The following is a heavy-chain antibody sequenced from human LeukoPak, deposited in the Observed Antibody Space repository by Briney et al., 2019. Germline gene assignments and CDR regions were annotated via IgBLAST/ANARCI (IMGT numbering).Heavy chain of an antibody. J-gene: IGHJ4*02. CDR1: GFTFSMYS. V-gene: IGHV3-23*01. D-gene: IGHD6-19*01. Sequence: GGSLRLSCEASGFTFSMYSMAWVRQAPGKGLEWVSVINDRGGYIQDADSVKGRFTISRDNSQNTLFLQMNSLRDEDTAVYYCVKERDRGIEVADDFDYWGQGTLVTISS. CDR2: INDRGGYI. CDR3: VKERDRGIEVADDFDY.